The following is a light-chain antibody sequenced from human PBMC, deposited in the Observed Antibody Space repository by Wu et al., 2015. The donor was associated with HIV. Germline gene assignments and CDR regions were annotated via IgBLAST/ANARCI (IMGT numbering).Light chain of an antibody. CDR2: KAS. CDR1: QSISNW. J-gene: IGKJ1*01. CDR3: QQYSFYRT. Sequence: DIQMTQSPSILSASVGDRVTITCRASQSISNWLAWYQQKPGKAPKLLIYKASSLESGVPSRYSGSGSGTEFTLTISSLQPDDFATYYCQQYSFYRTFGQGTKVEIK. V-gene: IGKV1-5*03.